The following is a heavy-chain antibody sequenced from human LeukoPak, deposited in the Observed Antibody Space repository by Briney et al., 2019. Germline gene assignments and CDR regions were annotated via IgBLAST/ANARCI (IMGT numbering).Heavy chain of an antibody. CDR2: ISSSSSTI. D-gene: IGHD3-22*01. Sequence: GGSLRLSCAASGFTFSSYSMTWVRQAPGKGLEWVSYISSSSSTIYYADSVKGRFTISRDNAKNSLYLQMNSLRAEDTAVYYCARGYYDSSGYHQFDYWGQGTLVTVSS. CDR3: ARGYYDSSGYHQFDY. J-gene: IGHJ4*02. CDR1: GFTFSSYS. V-gene: IGHV3-48*01.